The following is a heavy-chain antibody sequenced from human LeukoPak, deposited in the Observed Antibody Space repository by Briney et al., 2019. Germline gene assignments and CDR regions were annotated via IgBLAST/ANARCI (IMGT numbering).Heavy chain of an antibody. V-gene: IGHV3-20*04. CDR3: ARRDYYGSGSPDF. D-gene: IGHD3-10*01. J-gene: IGHJ4*02. CDR1: GFTFHDYD. Sequence: GGSLRLSCAASGFTFHDYDMSWVRESPGKGLEWVSGINWNGDRTGYADSVKGRFTISRDNAKKSLYLQMNSLRAEDTALYYCARRDYYGSGSPDFWGQGTLVTVSS. CDR2: INWNGDRT.